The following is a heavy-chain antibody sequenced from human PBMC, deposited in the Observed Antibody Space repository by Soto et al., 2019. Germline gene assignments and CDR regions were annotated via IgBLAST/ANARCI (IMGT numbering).Heavy chain of an antibody. CDR1: VFTFTRYS. CDR3: ARESEDLTSNFDY. Sequence: GPLRLAGAASVFTFTRYSMNWVRQAPGKGLEWVSSISSTTNYIYYGDSMKGRFTISRDNAKNSLYLEMNSLRAEDTAVYYCARESEDLTSNFDYWGQGTLVSVSS. CDR2: ISSTTNYI. V-gene: IGHV3-21*06. J-gene: IGHJ4*02.